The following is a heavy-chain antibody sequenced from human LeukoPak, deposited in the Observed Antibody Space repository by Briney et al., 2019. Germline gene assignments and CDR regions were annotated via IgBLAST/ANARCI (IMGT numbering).Heavy chain of an antibody. D-gene: IGHD2-8*01. Sequence: GGSLRLSCAASGFTFSSYSMNWVRQAPGKGLEWVSSISSSSSYIYYADSVKGRFTISRDNAKNSLYLQMNCLRAEDTAVYYCARAYCTNGVCYRVFPGYWGQGTLVTVSS. V-gene: IGHV3-21*01. CDR2: ISSSSSYI. J-gene: IGHJ4*02. CDR1: GFTFSSYS. CDR3: ARAYCTNGVCYRVFPGY.